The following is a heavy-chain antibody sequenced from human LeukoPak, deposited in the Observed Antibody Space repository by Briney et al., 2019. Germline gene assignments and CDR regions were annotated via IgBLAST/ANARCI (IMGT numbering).Heavy chain of an antibody. D-gene: IGHD3-22*01. CDR3: ARAYYYDSSGYRAEYFQH. CDR2: IYYSGST. V-gene: IGHV4-39*01. Sequence: SETLSLTCTVSGGSISSSSYYWGWIRQPPGTGLEWIGSIYYSGSTYYNPSLKSRVTISVDTSKNQFSLKLSSVTAADTAVYYCARAYYYDSSGYRAEYFQHWGQGTLVTVSS. J-gene: IGHJ1*01. CDR1: GGSISSSSYY.